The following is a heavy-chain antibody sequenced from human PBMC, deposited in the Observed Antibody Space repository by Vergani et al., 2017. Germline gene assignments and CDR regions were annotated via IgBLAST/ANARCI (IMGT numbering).Heavy chain of an antibody. V-gene: IGHV3-33*01. CDR1: GFTFSSYG. Sequence: QVQLVESGGGVVQPGGSLRLSCAASGFTFSSYGMHWVRQAPGKGLEWVAVIWYDGSNKYYADSVKGRFTISRDNSKNTLYLQMNSLRAEDTAVYYCARGGYCSSTSCYAPDYWGQGTLVTVSS. D-gene: IGHD2-2*01. CDR2: IWYDGSNK. J-gene: IGHJ4*02. CDR3: ARGGYCSSTSCYAPDY.